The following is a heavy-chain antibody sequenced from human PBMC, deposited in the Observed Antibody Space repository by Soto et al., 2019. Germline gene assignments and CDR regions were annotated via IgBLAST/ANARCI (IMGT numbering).Heavy chain of an antibody. J-gene: IGHJ4*02. CDR3: ARAPAPLYTSSSYYFDY. CDR2: IYYSGST. V-gene: IGHV4-59*01. Sequence: SETLSLTCTVSGGSISSYYWSWIRQPPGKGLEWIGYIYYSGSTNYNPSLKSRVTISVDTSKNQFSLKLSSVTAADTAVYYCARAPAPLYTSSSYYFDYWGQGTLVTVS. D-gene: IGHD6-13*01. CDR1: GGSISSYY.